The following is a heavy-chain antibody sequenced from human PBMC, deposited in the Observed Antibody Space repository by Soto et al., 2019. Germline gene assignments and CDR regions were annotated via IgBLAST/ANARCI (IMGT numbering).Heavy chain of an antibody. CDR3: ARRYGASFDY. J-gene: IGHJ4*02. CDR1: GGSISSYY. CDR2: IYYSGST. Sequence: QVQLQESGPGLVKPSETLSLTCTVSGGSISSYYWSWIRQPPGKRLEWIGYIYYSGSTNYNPSLKSRVTISVDTSKNKCSLKLSSVTAADTAVYYCARRYGASFDYWGQGTLVTVSS. D-gene: IGHD4-17*01. V-gene: IGHV4-59*01.